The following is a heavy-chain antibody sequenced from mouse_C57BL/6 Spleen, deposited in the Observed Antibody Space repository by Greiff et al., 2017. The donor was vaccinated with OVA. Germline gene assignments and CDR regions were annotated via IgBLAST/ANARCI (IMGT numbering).Heavy chain of an antibody. D-gene: IGHD1-1*01. CDR3: ARHEGALYYGSSSLDD. J-gene: IGHJ2*01. CDR1: GYTFTEYP. V-gene: IGHV1-62-2*01. Sequence: QVQLQPSGAELVKPGASVKLSCKASGYTFTEYPIHWVQQRSGQGLEWIGWFYPGSGSIKYNEKFKDKATLIAAKSSSTVYRELSRLTSECSAVYFGARHEGALYYGSSSLDDWGQGTTLTVSS. CDR2: FYPGSGSI.